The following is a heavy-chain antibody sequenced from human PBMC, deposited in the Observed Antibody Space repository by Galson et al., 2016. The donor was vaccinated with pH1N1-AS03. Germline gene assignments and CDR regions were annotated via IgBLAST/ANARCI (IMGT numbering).Heavy chain of an antibody. CDR3: AREEGGFGSNWLQTDAFDI. J-gene: IGHJ3*02. CDR2: MSYEGTTT. V-gene: IGHV3-30-3*01. CDR1: GFIFTHYS. Sequence: SLRLSCAASGFIFTHYSMHWVRQAPGKGLEWVAVMSYEGTTTYYADSVKGRFTISRDNSKNTQYLQMNSLRTEDTALYYCAREEGGFGSNWLQTDAFDIWGQGTMVTVSS. D-gene: IGHD6-13*01.